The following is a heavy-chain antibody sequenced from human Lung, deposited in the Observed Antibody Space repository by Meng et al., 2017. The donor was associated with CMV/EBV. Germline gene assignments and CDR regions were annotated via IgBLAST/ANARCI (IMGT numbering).Heavy chain of an antibody. CDR3: TRGTMTHQDY. Sequence: ESLKISCVASGFTVSQNYMTWVRQAPGKGLEWVSVIYSGGSTHYADSVKGRFTLSRDSSKNTLYLQMNSLRVEDTAVYYCTRGTMTHQDYWGQGTLVTVSS. J-gene: IGHJ4*02. CDR2: IYSGGST. CDR1: GFTVSQNY. V-gene: IGHV3-53*01. D-gene: IGHD1-1*01.